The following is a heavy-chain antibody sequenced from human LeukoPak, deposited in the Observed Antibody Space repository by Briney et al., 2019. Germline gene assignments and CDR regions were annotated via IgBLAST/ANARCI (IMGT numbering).Heavy chain of an antibody. V-gene: IGHV3-11*04. J-gene: IGHJ6*03. D-gene: IGHD3-10*01. CDR2: ISSSGNTT. CDR3: ARGGQMVRGDFLYYYYYYMDV. CDR1: GFTFSDYY. Sequence: GGSLRLSCAASGFTFSDYYMSWIRQAPGKGLECVSYISSSGNTTYHADSVKGRFTISRDNAKNSLYLQMSSLRAEDTAVYYCARGGQMVRGDFLYYYYYYMDVWGKGTTVTISS.